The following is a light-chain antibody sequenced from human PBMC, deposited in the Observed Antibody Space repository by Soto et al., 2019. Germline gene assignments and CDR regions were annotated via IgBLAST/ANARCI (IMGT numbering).Light chain of an antibody. CDR1: ASDVGAYNY. J-gene: IGLJ2*01. V-gene: IGLV2-14*03. CDR3: SSYTRSRTLV. CDR2: DVS. Sequence: QSVLTQPASVSGSPGQSISISCTGTASDVGAYNYVSWYQQHPGKAPKLMIYDVSNRPSGVSNRFSGSKSGNTASLTISGLQAEDEADYYCSSYTRSRTLVFGGGTKLTVL.